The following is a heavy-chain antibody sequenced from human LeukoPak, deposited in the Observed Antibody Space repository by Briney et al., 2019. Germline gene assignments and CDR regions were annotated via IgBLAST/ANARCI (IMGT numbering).Heavy chain of an antibody. Sequence: PSETLSLTCTVSGGSLSSGGSYWSWLRQHPGKGLEWLGYIYYSGSTYYNPSLKSRVTISVDTSKNQFSLKRSSVTAADTAVYYCARAPTVVVPAAKGAWFDAWGQGTLVTVSS. CDR3: ARAPTVVVPAAKGAWFDA. CDR1: GGSLSSGGSY. V-gene: IGHV4-31*03. D-gene: IGHD2-2*01. CDR2: IYYSGST. J-gene: IGHJ5*02.